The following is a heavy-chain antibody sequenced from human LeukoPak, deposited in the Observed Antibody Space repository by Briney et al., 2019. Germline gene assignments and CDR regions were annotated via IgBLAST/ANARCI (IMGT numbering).Heavy chain of an antibody. Sequence: GGSLRLSCAASGFTFSSNYMSWVRQAPGKGLEWVSVIYSGGSTYYADSVKGRFTISRDNSKNTLYLQMNSLRAEDTAVYYCARGPLYYGSGSSFDYWGQGTLVTVSS. CDR3: ARGPLYYGSGSSFDY. V-gene: IGHV3-66*01. CDR1: GFTFSSNY. J-gene: IGHJ4*02. CDR2: IYSGGST. D-gene: IGHD3-10*01.